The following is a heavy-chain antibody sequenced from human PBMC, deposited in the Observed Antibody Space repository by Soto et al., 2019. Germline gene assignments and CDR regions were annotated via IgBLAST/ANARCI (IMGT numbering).Heavy chain of an antibody. CDR1: GDSITRRDYY. CDR2: IHHSGAA. V-gene: IGHV4-31*03. D-gene: IGHD1-20*01. Sequence: PSETLSLTCTVSGDSITRRDYYWTWIRQYPGKGLEWIGYIHHSGAAHYNPSLKSRLTISVDTSRNQFSLKLTSVTAADTADYYCARAIGGNNWNPNWFDSWGQGTKVTVSS. J-gene: IGHJ5*01. CDR3: ARAIGGNNWNPNWFDS.